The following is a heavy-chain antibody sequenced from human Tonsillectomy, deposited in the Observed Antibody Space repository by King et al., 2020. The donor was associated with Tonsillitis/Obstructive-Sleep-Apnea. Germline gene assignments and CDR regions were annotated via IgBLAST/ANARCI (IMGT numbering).Heavy chain of an antibody. D-gene: IGHD2-8*01. Sequence: VQLQESGPGLVKPSETLSLTCTVSGGSISSYSWSWIRQPPGKGLEWIGYIYYSGSTNYNPSLKSRVTISVDTSKNQFSLKLSSVTAADTAVYYSARDMVLEAGGDAFDIWGQGTMVTVSS. CDR1: GGSISSYS. CDR3: ARDMVLEAGGDAFDI. J-gene: IGHJ3*02. V-gene: IGHV4-59*01. CDR2: IYYSGST.